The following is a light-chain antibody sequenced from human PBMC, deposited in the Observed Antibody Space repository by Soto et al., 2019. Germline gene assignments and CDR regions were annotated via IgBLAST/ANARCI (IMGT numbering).Light chain of an antibody. Sequence: QPVLTQPPSASGTPGQRVTISCSGSSSNIGSNSVSWYQQVPGTAPKLLIYNNNQRPSGVPDRFSGSNSGTSASLAISGLRSEDEADYYCAAWDDSLSGGVFGGGTKLTVL. V-gene: IGLV1-47*02. CDR3: AAWDDSLSGGV. CDR2: NNN. CDR1: SSNIGSNS. J-gene: IGLJ3*02.